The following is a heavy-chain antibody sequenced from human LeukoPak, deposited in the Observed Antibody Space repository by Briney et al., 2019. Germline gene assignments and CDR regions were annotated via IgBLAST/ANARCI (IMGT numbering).Heavy chain of an antibody. V-gene: IGHV3-11*04. CDR3: AIQIPMIVLVPHFDY. CDR2: ISSSGSTI. Sequence: PGGSLRLSCAASVLTFSDYYMTWIRQAPGKGLEWVAYISSSGSTIYSADSVKGRFTVSRDNAKNSLFLHMNSLRAEDTAIYYCAIQIPMIVLVPHFDYWGQGTLVTVSS. CDR1: VLTFSDYY. J-gene: IGHJ4*02. D-gene: IGHD3-22*01.